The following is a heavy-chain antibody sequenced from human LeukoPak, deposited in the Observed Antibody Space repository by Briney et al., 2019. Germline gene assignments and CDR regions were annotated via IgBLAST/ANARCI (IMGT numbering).Heavy chain of an antibody. V-gene: IGHV3-64*01. CDR3: ARDYQTGFTGPGGDF. Sequence: GGSLRLSCAASGYRFNDYAIHWFRQAPGKGLEYVSGINNNGDSTYYANSVKGRFTISRDNSKNTLYLRMGSLTSEDTAIYYCARDYQTGFTGPGGDFGGQGTLVTVSS. CDR1: GYRFNDYA. D-gene: IGHD3-9*01. J-gene: IGHJ4*02. CDR2: INNNGDST.